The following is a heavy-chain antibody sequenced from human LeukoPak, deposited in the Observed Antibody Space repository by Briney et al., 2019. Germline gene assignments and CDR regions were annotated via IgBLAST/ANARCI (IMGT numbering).Heavy chain of an antibody. CDR3: AKVYGSGSLYYFDY. J-gene: IGHJ4*02. CDR1: GFTFSSYA. D-gene: IGHD3-10*01. CDR2: ISGSGGST. V-gene: IGHV3-23*01. Sequence: GGSLRLSCAAPGFTFSSYAMSWVRQAPGKGLEWVSAISGSGGSTYYADSVKGRFTISRDNSKNTLYLQMNSLRAEDTAVYYCAKVYGSGSLYYFDYWGQGTLVTVSS.